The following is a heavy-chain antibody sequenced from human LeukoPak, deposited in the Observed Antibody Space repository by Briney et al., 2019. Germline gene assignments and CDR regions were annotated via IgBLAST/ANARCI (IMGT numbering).Heavy chain of an antibody. Sequence: PSETLSLTRILSSGSINIDGYYWSWIRQPAGKGLECISRIYANGDTNYSTFLESRLPISIDTSKNQFTLTLSSVTAAVSAVYFCARVFRRGIYNYDGFDIWGQGTTVTVSS. J-gene: IGHJ3*02. CDR2: IYANGDT. CDR1: SGSINIDGYY. CDR3: ARVFRRGIYNYDGFDI. V-gene: IGHV4-61*02. D-gene: IGHD5-24*01.